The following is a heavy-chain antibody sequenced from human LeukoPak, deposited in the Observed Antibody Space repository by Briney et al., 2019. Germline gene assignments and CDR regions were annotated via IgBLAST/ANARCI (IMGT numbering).Heavy chain of an antibody. CDR2: ISAYNANT. V-gene: IGHV1-18*01. Sequence: ASVKVSCKASGYTFTSYGISWVRQAPGQGLEWMGWISAYNANTNYAQKLQGRVTMTTDTSTSTAYMELRSLRSDDTAVYYCARVNYYDSSGSIFGNKHPCCGALDIWGQGTMVTVSS. J-gene: IGHJ3*02. CDR1: GYTFTSYG. CDR3: ARVNYYDSSGSIFGNKHPCCGALDI. D-gene: IGHD3-22*01.